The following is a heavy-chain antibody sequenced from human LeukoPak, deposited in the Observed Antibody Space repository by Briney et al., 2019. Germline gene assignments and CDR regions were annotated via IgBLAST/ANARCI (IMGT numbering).Heavy chain of an antibody. J-gene: IGHJ4*02. Sequence: VASVKVSCKASGYTFTSYGISWVRQAPGQGLEWMGWISAYNGNTNYAQKLQGRVTMTTDTSTSTAYMELRSLRSDDTAVYYCARTSGESGYESNPDYWGQGTLVTVSS. CDR1: GYTFTSYG. CDR2: ISAYNGNT. V-gene: IGHV1-18*01. CDR3: ARTSGESGYESNPDY. D-gene: IGHD5-12*01.